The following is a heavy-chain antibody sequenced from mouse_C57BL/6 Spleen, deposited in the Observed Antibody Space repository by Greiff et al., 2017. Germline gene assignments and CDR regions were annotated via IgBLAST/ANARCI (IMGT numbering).Heavy chain of an antibody. CDR1: GFTFSSYT. CDR2: ISGGGGNT. D-gene: IGHD1-1*01. V-gene: IGHV5-9*01. Sequence: EVKLLESGGGLVKPGGSLKLSCAASGFTFSSYTMSWVRQPPEKRLAWVATISGGGGNTYYPDSVKGRFTISRDNAKNTLYLQMSSLRAEDTALYYCARHAHYYGSSYFDYWGQGTTLTVSS. CDR3: ARHAHYYGSSYFDY. J-gene: IGHJ2*01.